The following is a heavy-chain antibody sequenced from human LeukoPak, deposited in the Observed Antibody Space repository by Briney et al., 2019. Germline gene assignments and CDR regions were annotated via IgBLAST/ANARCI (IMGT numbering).Heavy chain of an antibody. CDR2: ISGSGGST. J-gene: IGHJ5*02. CDR3: AKVPSSIAAENWFDP. CDR1: GFTFSSYA. Sequence: GGSLRLSCAASGFTFSSYAMSWVRQAPGKGLKWVSAISGSGGSTYYADSVKGRFTISRDNSKNTLYLQMNSLRAEDTAVYYCAKVPSSIAAENWFDPWGQGTLVTVSS. D-gene: IGHD6-6*01. V-gene: IGHV3-23*01.